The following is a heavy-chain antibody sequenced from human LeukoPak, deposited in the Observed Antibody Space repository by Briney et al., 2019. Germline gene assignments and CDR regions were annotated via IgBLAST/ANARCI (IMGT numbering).Heavy chain of an antibody. V-gene: IGHV4-38-2*02. J-gene: IGHJ6*03. CDR1: GYSISSGYY. CDR2: IYHSGST. CDR3: ARTTRHSSGWYGFDYYYYYYYMDV. Sequence: PSETLSLTCTVSGYSISSGYYWGWIRQPPGKGLEWIGSIYHSGSTNYNPSLKSRVTISVDTSKNQFSLKLSSVTAADTAVYYCARTTRHSSGWYGFDYYYYYYYMDVWGKGTTVTISS. D-gene: IGHD6-19*01.